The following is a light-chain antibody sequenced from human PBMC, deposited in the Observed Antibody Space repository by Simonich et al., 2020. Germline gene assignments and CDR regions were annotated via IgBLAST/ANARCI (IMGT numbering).Light chain of an antibody. V-gene: IGKV3-20*01. CDR3: QQYGSSPLT. CDR1: QSVSSSY. J-gene: IGKJ4*01. Sequence: EIVLTQSPGTLSLSPGERATLSCRASQSVSSSYLAWYQQKPGQAPRLLIYGASSRATGIPDRFSGSGSGTDFTLTISRLETEDFAGYYCQQYGSSPLTLGGGTKVENK. CDR2: GAS.